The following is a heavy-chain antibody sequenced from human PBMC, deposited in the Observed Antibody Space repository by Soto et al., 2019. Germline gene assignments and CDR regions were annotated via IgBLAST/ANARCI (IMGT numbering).Heavy chain of an antibody. J-gene: IGHJ5*02. CDR3: ARAVSYYDILTGYYSGPGYNWFDP. V-gene: IGHV4-59*08. Sequence: SETLSLTCTVSGGSISSYYWSWIRQPPGKGLEWIGYIYYSGSTNYNPSLKSRVTISVDTSKNQFSLKLSSVTAADTAVYYCARAVSYYDILTGYYSGPGYNWFDPWGQGTLVTVSS. CDR2: IYYSGST. CDR1: GGSISSYY. D-gene: IGHD3-9*01.